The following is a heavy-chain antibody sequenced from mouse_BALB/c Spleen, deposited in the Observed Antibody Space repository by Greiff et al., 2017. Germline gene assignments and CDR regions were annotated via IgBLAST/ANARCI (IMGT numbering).Heavy chain of an antibody. CDR2: ISYSGST. CDR1: GYSITSDYA. Sequence: DVQLQESGPGLVKPSQSLSLTCTVTGYSITSDYAWNWIRQFPGNKLEWMGYISYSGSTSYNPSLKSRISITRDTSKNQFFLQLNSVTTEDTATYYCARDGYGKRDYAMDYWGQGTSVTVSS. J-gene: IGHJ4*01. CDR3: ARDGYGKRDYAMDY. V-gene: IGHV3-2*02. D-gene: IGHD2-10*02.